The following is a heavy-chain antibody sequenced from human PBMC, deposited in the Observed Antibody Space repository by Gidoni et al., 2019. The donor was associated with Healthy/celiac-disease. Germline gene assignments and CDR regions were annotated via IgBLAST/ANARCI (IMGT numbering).Heavy chain of an antibody. Sequence: QVQLQESGPGLVKPSETLSLTCTVSGASISSYYWSWIRQPPGKGLEWIGYIYYSGSTNYNPSLKSRVTISVDTSKNQFSLKLSSVTAADTAVYYCARSTSSGWYALFDYWGQGTLVTVSS. CDR2: IYYSGST. CDR1: GASISSYY. CDR3: ARSTSSGWYALFDY. J-gene: IGHJ4*02. D-gene: IGHD6-19*01. V-gene: IGHV4-59*01.